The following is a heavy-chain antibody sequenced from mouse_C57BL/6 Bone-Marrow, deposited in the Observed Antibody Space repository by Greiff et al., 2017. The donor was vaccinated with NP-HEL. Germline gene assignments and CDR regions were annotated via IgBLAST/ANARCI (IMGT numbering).Heavy chain of an antibody. CDR1: GYTFTDYN. Sequence: VQLQQSGPELVQPGASVKMSCKASGYTFTDYNMHWVKQSHGKSLEWIGYINPNNGGNSYHQKFTGKATLTVNKSSSTAYMELRSLTSGDSAVYYCARSLNSSYFDCWGQGTTLTVSS. CDR3: ARSLNSSYFDC. D-gene: IGHD1-1*01. J-gene: IGHJ2*01. CDR2: INPNNGGN. V-gene: IGHV1-22*01.